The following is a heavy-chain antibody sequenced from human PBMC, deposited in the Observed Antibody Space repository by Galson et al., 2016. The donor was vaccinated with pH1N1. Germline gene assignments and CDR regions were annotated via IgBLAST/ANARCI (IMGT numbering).Heavy chain of an antibody. CDR2: INQVGSRK. D-gene: IGHD1-26*01. V-gene: IGHV3-7*01. J-gene: IGHJ4*02. CDR1: GFIFSDYW. Sequence: SLRLSCAASGFIFSDYWMSWVRQAPGKGLEWVAKINQVGSRKYYVHSMKGRCTISRDNAENSLSLQMNSLRVEDTALYYCATEDYYTSLYWGQGILITVSS. CDR3: ATEDYYTSLY.